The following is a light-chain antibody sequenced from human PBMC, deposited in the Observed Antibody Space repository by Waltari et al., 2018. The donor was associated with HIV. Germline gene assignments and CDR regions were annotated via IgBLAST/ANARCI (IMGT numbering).Light chain of an antibody. Sequence: QSVLSQPPSASGTPGQRVTIPCSRGSSKSGRNTVNWYQQLPGTAPKLLIYSNNQRPSGVPDRFSGSKSGTSASLDISGLQSEDEVDYYCATWDDRMNGVVFGGGTKLTVL. J-gene: IGLJ2*01. V-gene: IGLV1-44*01. CDR1: SSKSGRNT. CDR3: ATWDDRMNGVV. CDR2: SNN.